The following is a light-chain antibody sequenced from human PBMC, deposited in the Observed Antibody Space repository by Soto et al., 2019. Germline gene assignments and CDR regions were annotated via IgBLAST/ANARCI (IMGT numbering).Light chain of an antibody. V-gene: IGLV2-14*01. CDR2: NVS. CDR3: SSYTSRSSVI. J-gene: IGLJ2*01. Sequence: QSVLTQPASVSGSPGQSITISCTATTSDVGDYNYVSWYQQYPGKAPKPIIYNVSNRPSVVSNRFAGSKSGDTASLTISGLQAEDEADYYCSSYTSRSSVIFGGGTKVTVL. CDR1: TSDVGDYNY.